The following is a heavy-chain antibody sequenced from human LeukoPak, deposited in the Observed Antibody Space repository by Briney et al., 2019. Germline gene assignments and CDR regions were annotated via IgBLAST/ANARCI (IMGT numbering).Heavy chain of an antibody. J-gene: IGHJ4*02. CDR2: INTDGSST. V-gene: IGHV3-74*01. Sequence: PGGSLRLSYAASGFTFSSYWMHWVRQAPGKGLVWVSRINTDGSSTSYADSVKGRFTISRDNAKNTLYLQMNSLRAEDTAVYYCAREPSDSWIVRWSRQQFDYWGQGTLVTVSS. CDR1: GFTFSSYW. CDR3: AREPSDSWIVRWSRQQFDY. D-gene: IGHD3-3*01.